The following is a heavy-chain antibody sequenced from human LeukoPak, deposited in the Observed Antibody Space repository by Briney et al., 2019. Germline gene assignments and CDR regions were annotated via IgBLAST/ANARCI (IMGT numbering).Heavy chain of an antibody. J-gene: IGHJ4*02. CDR1: GFTFSSYG. CDR2: IYSGGST. CDR3: ASQRSSNGDY. V-gene: IGHV3-NL1*01. Sequence: GGSLRLSCAASGFTFSSYGMHWVRQAPGKGLEWVSVIYSGGSTYYADSVKGRFTISRDNSKNTLYLQMNSLRAEDTAVYYCASQRSSNGDYWGQGTLVTVSS. D-gene: IGHD6-6*01.